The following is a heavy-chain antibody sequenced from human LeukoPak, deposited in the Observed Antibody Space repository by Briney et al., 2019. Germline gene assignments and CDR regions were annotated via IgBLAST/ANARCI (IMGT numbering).Heavy chain of an antibody. Sequence: GGSLRLSCAASGFAFSLYSMNWARQAPGKGLEWISYISSSSSTMYYADSVKGRFTISRDNAKNSLYLQMKSLRAEDTAVYYCARPRANWGSGYGMDVWGQGTTVTVSS. D-gene: IGHD7-27*01. CDR2: ISSSSSTM. CDR3: ARPRANWGSGYGMDV. CDR1: GFAFSLYS. J-gene: IGHJ6*02. V-gene: IGHV3-48*04.